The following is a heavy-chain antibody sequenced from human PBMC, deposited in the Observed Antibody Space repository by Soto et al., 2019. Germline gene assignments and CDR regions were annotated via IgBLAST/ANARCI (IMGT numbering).Heavy chain of an antibody. D-gene: IGHD2-2*01. CDR2: IYHSGTT. Sequence: SATLSLACAVSGDSISSGYYWAWIRQPPGKGLEWIGSIYHSGTTYYNPSLKSRVTISVDTSKNQFSLKLSSVTAADRAVYYCARHLHPTTGYCPSTSCYHFDYWGQGTLVTVSS. J-gene: IGHJ4*02. CDR1: GDSISSGYY. CDR3: ARHLHPTTGYCPSTSCYHFDY. V-gene: IGHV4-38-2*01.